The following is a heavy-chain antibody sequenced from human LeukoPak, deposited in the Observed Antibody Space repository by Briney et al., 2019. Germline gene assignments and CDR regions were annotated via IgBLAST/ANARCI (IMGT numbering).Heavy chain of an antibody. V-gene: IGHV4-59*01. CDR2: IYYSGST. J-gene: IGHJ4*02. CDR1: GGSISSYY. Sequence: SETLSLTCTVSGGSISSYYWSWIRQSPGKGLEWIGYIYYSGSTNYNPSLKSRVTISVDTSKNQFSLKLSSVTAADTAVYYCARGTEWELLGASYFDYWGQGTLVTVSS. CDR3: ARGTEWELLGASYFDY. D-gene: IGHD1-26*01.